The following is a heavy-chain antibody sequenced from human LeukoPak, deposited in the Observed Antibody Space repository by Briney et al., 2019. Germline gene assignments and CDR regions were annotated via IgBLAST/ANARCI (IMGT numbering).Heavy chain of an antibody. CDR2: ITSSSSYI. V-gene: IGHV3-21*01. D-gene: IGHD6-13*01. CDR1: GFTFSSYT. CDR3: ARGRSSWYAADAFDI. Sequence: GGSLRLSCAASGFTFSSYTMNWVRQAPGKGPEWVSSITSSSSYIYYADSVKGRFTISRDNARNSLYLQMNSLRAEDTAVYYCARGRSSWYAADAFDIWGQGTMVTVSS. J-gene: IGHJ3*02.